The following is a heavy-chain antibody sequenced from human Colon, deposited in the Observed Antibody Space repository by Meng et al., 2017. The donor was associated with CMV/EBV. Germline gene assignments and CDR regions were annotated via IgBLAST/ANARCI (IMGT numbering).Heavy chain of an antibody. CDR3: SIWAVSRYYDS. Sequence: ASVKVSCKASGYTFRSYAISWVRQAPGQGLEWLGWISPYRGDTNYAKNVQGRVTMTTDTSTSTAYMELRGLTSDDTAVYFCSIWAVSRYYDSWGQGTLVTVSS. V-gene: IGHV1-18*01. CDR1: GYTFRSYA. CDR2: ISPYRGDT. D-gene: IGHD2-21*01. J-gene: IGHJ4*02.